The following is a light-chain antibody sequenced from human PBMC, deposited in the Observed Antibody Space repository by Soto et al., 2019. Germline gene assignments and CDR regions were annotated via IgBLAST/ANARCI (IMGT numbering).Light chain of an antibody. CDR1: SRDVGGSNY. J-gene: IGLJ1*01. CDR3: SSYTSSNTLEV. CDR2: EVS. V-gene: IGLV2-14*01. Sequence: QSVLIQPASVSGSPGQSIAISCTGTSRDVGGSNYVSWYQHHPHRAPKLLIYEVSYRPSGVSSRFSGSKSGNTASLTISGLQAEDEADYYCSSYTSSNTLEVFGVGTNVTVL.